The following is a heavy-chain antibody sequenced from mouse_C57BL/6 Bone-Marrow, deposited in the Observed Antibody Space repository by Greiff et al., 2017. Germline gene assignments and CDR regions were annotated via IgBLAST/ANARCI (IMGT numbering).Heavy chain of an antibody. J-gene: IGHJ2*01. CDR1: GYTFTSYW. CDR2: IDPSDSET. CDR3: ARPTAQATWGY. V-gene: IGHV1-52*01. Sequence: VQLQQPGAELVRPGSSVKLSCKASGYTFTSYWMHWVKQRPIQGLEWIGNIDPSDSETHYNQKFKDKATLTVDKSSSTAYMKLSSLTSEDSAVYYCARPTAQATWGYWGQGTTLTVSS. D-gene: IGHD3-2*02.